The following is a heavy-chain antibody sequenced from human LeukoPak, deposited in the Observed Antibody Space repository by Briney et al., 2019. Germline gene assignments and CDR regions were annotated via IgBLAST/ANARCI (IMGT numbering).Heavy chain of an antibody. D-gene: IGHD5-18*01. CDR1: GFTFSSYA. Sequence: GGSLRLSCAASGFTFSSYAMHWVRQAPGKGLEWVAVISYDGSNKYYADSVKGRFTISRDNSKNTLYLQMNSLRAEDTAVYYCARDGPGYSYGQGYFDYWGQGTLVTVSS. V-gene: IGHV3-30-3*01. J-gene: IGHJ4*02. CDR3: ARDGPGYSYGQGYFDY. CDR2: ISYDGSNK.